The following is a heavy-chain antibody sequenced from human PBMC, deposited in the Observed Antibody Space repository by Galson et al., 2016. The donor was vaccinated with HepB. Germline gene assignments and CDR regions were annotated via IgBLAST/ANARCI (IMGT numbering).Heavy chain of an antibody. V-gene: IGHV1-69*13. CDR2: IIPILGTA. CDR1: GGTFSSYG. Sequence: SVKVSCKASGGTFSSYGISWVRQAPGQGLEWMGGIIPILGTANYAQKFQGRVTITADESTSTAYMELSSLRSEDTAVYYCASGSRDVYFVPPFDSWGQGTLVTVSS. J-gene: IGHJ4*02. D-gene: IGHD5-24*01. CDR3: ASGSRDVYFVPPFDS.